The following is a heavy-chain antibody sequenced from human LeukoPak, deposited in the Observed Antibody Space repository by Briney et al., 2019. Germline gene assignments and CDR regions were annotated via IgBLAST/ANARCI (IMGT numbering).Heavy chain of an antibody. Sequence: GGSLRLSCAASGFTFSSYAMHWVRQAPGKGLEWVAVIWYDGSNKYYADSVKGRFTISRDNSKNTLYLQMNSLRAEDTAVYYCARDPSAQWELLRFDYWGQGTLVTVSS. CDR2: IWYDGSNK. J-gene: IGHJ4*02. CDR3: ARDPSAQWELLRFDY. V-gene: IGHV3-33*08. D-gene: IGHD1-26*01. CDR1: GFTFSSYA.